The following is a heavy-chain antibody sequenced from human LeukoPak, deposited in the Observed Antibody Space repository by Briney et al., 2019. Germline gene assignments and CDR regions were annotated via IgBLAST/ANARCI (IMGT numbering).Heavy chain of an antibody. CDR2: IYYSGST. D-gene: IGHD6-13*01. CDR3: ARDETAAPDWFDP. J-gene: IGHJ5*02. V-gene: IGHV4-59*01. CDR1: GGSISSYY. Sequence: SETLSLTCTVSGGSISSYYWSWIRQPPGKGLEWIGYIYYSGSTNYNPSLKSRVTISVDTSKNQFSLKLSSVTAADTAVYYCARDETAAPDWFDPWGQGTLVTVSS.